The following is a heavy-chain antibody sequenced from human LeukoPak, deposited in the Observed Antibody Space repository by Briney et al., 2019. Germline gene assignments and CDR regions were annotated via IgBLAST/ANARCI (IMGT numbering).Heavy chain of an antibody. CDR2: IYTSGNT. D-gene: IGHD3-22*01. CDR1: GGSVSSGTYY. CDR3: VRTYYYDSSGYHLIDY. J-gene: IGHJ4*02. V-gene: IGHV4-61*02. Sequence: SQTLSLTXTVSGGSVSSGTYYWSGIRQPAGKGLEWLGRIYTSGNTNYNPSLKSRVTISVDTSKNQFSLKLSSVTAADTAVYYCVRTYYYDSSGYHLIDYWGQGTLVTVSS.